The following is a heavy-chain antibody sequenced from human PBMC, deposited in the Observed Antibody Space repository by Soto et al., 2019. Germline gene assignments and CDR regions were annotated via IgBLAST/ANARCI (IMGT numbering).Heavy chain of an antibody. V-gene: IGHV3-9*01. Sequence: EVQLVESGGGLVQPGRSLRLSCAASGFTFDDYAMHWVRQTPGKGLEWVSGISWNSGSIGYADSVKGRFTISRDNAKNSLYLQMNSLRAEDTALYYCGRGVVVAATQGYFDYWGQGTLVTVSS. J-gene: IGHJ4*02. CDR3: GRGVVVAATQGYFDY. D-gene: IGHD2-15*01. CDR2: ISWNSGSI. CDR1: GFTFDDYA.